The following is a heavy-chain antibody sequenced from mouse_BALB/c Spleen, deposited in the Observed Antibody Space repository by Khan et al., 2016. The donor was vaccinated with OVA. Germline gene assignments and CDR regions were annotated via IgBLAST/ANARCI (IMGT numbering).Heavy chain of an antibody. CDR2: IYPGTDNT. CDR1: GYIFTSYW. CDR3: AREEAFDHFDH. J-gene: IGHJ2*01. D-gene: IGHD3-2*02. V-gene: IGHV1-76*01. Sequence: QVQLKQSGAELVRPGASVKLSCKTSGYIFTSYWIHWVKQRSGQGLEWIARIYPGTDNTCYNEKFKDKATLTADKSSSTAYMQLSSLKSEDSDVFFWAREEAFDHFDHWGQGTTLTGSS.